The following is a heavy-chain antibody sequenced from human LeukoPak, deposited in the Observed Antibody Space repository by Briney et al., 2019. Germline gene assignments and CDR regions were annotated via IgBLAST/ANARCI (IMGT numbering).Heavy chain of an antibody. CDR2: IYYSGST. V-gene: IGHV4-59*08. D-gene: IGHD6-19*01. CDR3: ARQIAVAGHGYFDY. Sequence: PSETLSLTCTVSGGSISSYYWSWIRQPPGKGLEWIGYIYYSGSTNYNPSLKSRVTISVDTSKNQFSLKLSSVTAADTAVYYCARQIAVAGHGYFDYWGQGTLVTVSS. J-gene: IGHJ4*02. CDR1: GGSISSYY.